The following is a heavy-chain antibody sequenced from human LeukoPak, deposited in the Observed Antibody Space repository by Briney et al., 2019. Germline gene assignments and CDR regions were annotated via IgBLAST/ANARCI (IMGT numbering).Heavy chain of an antibody. CDR3: ARDFTHTAVVIYYYGLDV. CDR1: GFTFSSYW. D-gene: IGHD5-18*01. Sequence: GGSLRLSCAGSGFTFSSYWMSWVRQAPGKGLEWVANIKQDGSEKYYVDSVKGRFTISRDNGTNSLYLQMKSLRAEDTAVYYCARDFTHTAVVIYYYGLDVWGQGTTVTVSS. CDR2: IKQDGSEK. J-gene: IGHJ6*02. V-gene: IGHV3-7*01.